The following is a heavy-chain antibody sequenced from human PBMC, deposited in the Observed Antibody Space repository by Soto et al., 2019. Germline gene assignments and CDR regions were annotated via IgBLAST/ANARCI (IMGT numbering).Heavy chain of an antibody. D-gene: IGHD3-22*01. V-gene: IGHV3-23*01. CDR1: GFPFSSYV. Sequence: EVQLLESGGGLVQRGGSLRLSCAASGFPFSSYVMSWVRQAPGKGLEWVSGISGGGSNTFYADSVKGRFTISRDNSKNTLLLQMNSLGAEDTAVYYCAKDSNKYSSALRGRYFDYWGQGSGGTVSS. CDR3: AKDSNKYSSALRGRYFDY. J-gene: IGHJ4*02. CDR2: ISGGGSNT.